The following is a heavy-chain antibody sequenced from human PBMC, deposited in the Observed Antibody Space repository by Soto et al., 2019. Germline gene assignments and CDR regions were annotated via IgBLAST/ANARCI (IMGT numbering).Heavy chain of an antibody. V-gene: IGHV2-5*02. D-gene: IGHD3-16*01. CDR1: GFSLSASGVG. CDR2: IYWDDAK. CDR3: AHKGGGDRILDY. Sequence: QITLKESGPTLVKPTQTLTLTCTFSGFSLSASGVGVGWIRQPPGKALEWLAIIYWDDAKHYSPSLKSSLTIPKDTSKNQVVLKMTTMDPVDTATYYCAHKGGGDRILDYWGQGTLVTVSS. J-gene: IGHJ4*02.